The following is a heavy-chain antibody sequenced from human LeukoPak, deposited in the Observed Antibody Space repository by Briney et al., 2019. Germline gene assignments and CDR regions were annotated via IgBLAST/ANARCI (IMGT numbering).Heavy chain of an antibody. J-gene: IGHJ4*02. CDR2: IYHSGST. CDR3: ARDPRG. Sequence: SETLSLTCTVSGGSISSYYWSWIRQPPGKGLEWIGSIYHSGSTYYNPSLKSRVTISVDTSKNQFSLKLSSVTAADTAVYYCARDPRGWGQGTLVTVSS. D-gene: IGHD1-26*01. CDR1: GGSISSYY. V-gene: IGHV4-38-2*02.